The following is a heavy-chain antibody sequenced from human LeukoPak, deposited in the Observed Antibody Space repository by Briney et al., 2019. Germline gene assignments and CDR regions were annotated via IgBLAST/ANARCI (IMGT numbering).Heavy chain of an antibody. D-gene: IGHD6-6*01. CDR3: ARGPNSNWSGLDF. CDR2: ISSSSSYI. Sequence: GGSLRLSCAASGFTFSSYSMNWVRQAPGKGLEWVSSISSSSSYIYYADSVKGRFTISRDNAKNSLYLQMNNLRAEGTAVYYCARGPNSNWSGLDFWGQGTLLTVSS. V-gene: IGHV3-21*01. CDR1: GFTFSSYS. J-gene: IGHJ4*02.